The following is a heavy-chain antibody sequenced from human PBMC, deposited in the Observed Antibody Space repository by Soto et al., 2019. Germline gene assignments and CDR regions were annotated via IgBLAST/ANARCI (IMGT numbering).Heavy chain of an antibody. CDR3: ARAVSIVVPAAAVDY. Sequence: GASVKVSCKASGYTFTSYGISWVRQAPGQGLEWMGWISAYNGNTNYAQKLQGRVTMTTDTSTSTAYMEPRSLRSDDTAVYYCARAVSIVVPAAAVDYWGQGTLVTVSS. V-gene: IGHV1-18*04. D-gene: IGHD2-2*01. J-gene: IGHJ4*02. CDR2: ISAYNGNT. CDR1: GYTFTSYG.